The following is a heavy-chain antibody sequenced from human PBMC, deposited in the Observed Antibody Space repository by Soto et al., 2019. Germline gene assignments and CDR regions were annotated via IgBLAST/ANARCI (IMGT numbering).Heavy chain of an antibody. V-gene: IGHV3-23*01. Sequence: GGSLRLSCVASGFIFSTSAMSWVRQAPGKGREWVSAISGSGGSPYYADSVKGRFTISRDNSKNTLYLELNSLTAEDTAVYYCAKGPTIFGVIIVAEYYYGLDVWGQGTTVTVSS. D-gene: IGHD3-3*01. CDR2: ISGSGGSP. CDR3: AKGPTIFGVIIVAEYYYGLDV. J-gene: IGHJ6*02. CDR1: GFIFSTSA.